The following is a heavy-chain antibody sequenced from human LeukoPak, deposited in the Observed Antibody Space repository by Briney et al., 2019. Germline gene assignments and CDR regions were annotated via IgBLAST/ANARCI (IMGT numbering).Heavy chain of an antibody. CDR2: ISGSGGST. V-gene: IGHV3-23*01. CDR3: AKGVNYDFWSGYPASGYFQH. D-gene: IGHD3-3*01. Sequence: GGSLRLSCTGSGFSFSSYAISWVRQAPGKGLEWVSAISGSGGSTYDADSVKGRFNISRDNSNKTLYLLMNSLRVDDTAVYYCAKGVNYDFWSGYPASGYFQHWGQGTLVTVSS. CDR1: GFSFSSYA. J-gene: IGHJ1*01.